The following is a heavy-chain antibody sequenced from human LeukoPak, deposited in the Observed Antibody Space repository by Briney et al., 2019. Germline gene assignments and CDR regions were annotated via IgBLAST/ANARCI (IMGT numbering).Heavy chain of an antibody. CDR3: ARDRGLYYYYYMDV. J-gene: IGHJ6*03. Sequence: ASVKVSCKASGYTFTGYYMHWVRQAPGQGLEWMGWINPNSGGTNYAQKFQGRVTMTRDTSISTAYMELSRLRSDDTAVYYCARDRGLYYYYYMDVWGKGTTVTVSS. CDR2: INPNSGGT. CDR1: GYTFTGYY. V-gene: IGHV1-2*02. D-gene: IGHD3-10*01.